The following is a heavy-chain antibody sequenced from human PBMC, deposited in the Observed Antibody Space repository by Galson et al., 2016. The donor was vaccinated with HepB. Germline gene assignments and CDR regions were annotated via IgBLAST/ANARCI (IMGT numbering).Heavy chain of an antibody. CDR1: GFSFSSYT. Sequence: SLRLSCAASGFSFSSYTMSWVRQAPGMGPEWVSSISGSGSFTYFLASVKGRFTISRDNSKNTLYLQMDGLSAEDTATYYCVKDPGRGSGWLFFESWGQGTLVTVPS. D-gene: IGHD6-19*01. J-gene: IGHJ4*02. CDR3: VKDPGRGSGWLFFES. CDR2: ISGSGSFT. V-gene: IGHV3-23*01.